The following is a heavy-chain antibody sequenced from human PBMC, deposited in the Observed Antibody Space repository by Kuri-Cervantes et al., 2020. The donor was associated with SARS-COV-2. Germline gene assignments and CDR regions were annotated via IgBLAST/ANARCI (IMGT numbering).Heavy chain of an antibody. J-gene: IGHJ6*02. CDR1: GGTFSSYA. Sequence: SVQVSCKASGGTFSSYAIGWVRQAPGQGLEWMGGIIPIFGTANYAQKFQGRVTITADESTSTAYMELSSLRSEDTAVYYCARVLTRDIVVVPAASRKYYYYGMDVWGQGTTVTVSS. V-gene: IGHV1-69*13. D-gene: IGHD2-2*01. CDR3: ARVLTRDIVVVPAASRKYYYYGMDV. CDR2: IIPIFGTA.